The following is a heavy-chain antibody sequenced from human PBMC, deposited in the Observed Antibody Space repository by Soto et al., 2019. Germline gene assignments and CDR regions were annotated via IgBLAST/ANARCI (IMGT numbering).Heavy chain of an antibody. V-gene: IGHV3-23*01. Sequence: PGGSRRLSCAASGFTFSSYAMSWVRQAPGKGLEWVSAISGSGGSTYYADSVKGRFTISRDNSKNTLYLQMNSLRAEDTAVYYCAKDPLAKSYYYDSSGHFDYWGQGTLVTVSS. J-gene: IGHJ4*02. CDR2: ISGSGGST. D-gene: IGHD3-22*01. CDR1: GFTFSSYA. CDR3: AKDPLAKSYYYDSSGHFDY.